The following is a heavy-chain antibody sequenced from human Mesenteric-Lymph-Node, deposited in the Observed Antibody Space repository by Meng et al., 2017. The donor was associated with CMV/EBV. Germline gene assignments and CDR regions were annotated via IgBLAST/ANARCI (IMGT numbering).Heavy chain of an antibody. J-gene: IGHJ4*02. Sequence: ASVKVSCKTSGYSFSDHYLHWVRQAPGQGLEWMGRINPSSGGTNYAQKFQGRVTMTRDTSVSTSYMELSRLTSDDTAVYYCTTRDYGGEGSSDSWGQGTLVTVSS. D-gene: IGHD4/OR15-4a*01. CDR1: GYSFSDHY. CDR3: TTRDYGGEGSSDS. CDR2: INPSSGGT. V-gene: IGHV1-2*02.